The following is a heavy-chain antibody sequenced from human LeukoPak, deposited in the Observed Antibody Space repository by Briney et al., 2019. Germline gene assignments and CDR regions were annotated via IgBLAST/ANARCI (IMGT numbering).Heavy chain of an antibody. V-gene: IGHV3-33*01. D-gene: IGHD1-26*01. J-gene: IGHJ5*02. Sequence: GGSLRLSCAASGFTFSSYGMHWVRQAPGKGLEWVAVIWYDGSNKYYADSGKGRFTISRDNSKNTLYLKMNSLRAEDKAVYYCAREVVGATAYNWFDPWGQGTLVTVSS. CDR2: IWYDGSNK. CDR3: AREVVGATAYNWFDP. CDR1: GFTFSSYG.